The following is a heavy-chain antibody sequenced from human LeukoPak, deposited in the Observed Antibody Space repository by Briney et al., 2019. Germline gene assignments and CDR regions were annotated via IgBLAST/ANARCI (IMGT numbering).Heavy chain of an antibody. CDR2: IYSGGSTI. Sequence: GGSLRLSCAASGFTVSSNYMSWVRQAPGQGLEWVSVIYSGGSTIYYADSVKGRFTISRDNAKNSLYLQMNSLRAEDTAVYYCAELGITMIGGVWGKGTTLTISS. D-gene: IGHD3-10*02. J-gene: IGHJ6*04. CDR3: AELGITMIGGV. V-gene: IGHV3-53*01. CDR1: GFTVSSNY.